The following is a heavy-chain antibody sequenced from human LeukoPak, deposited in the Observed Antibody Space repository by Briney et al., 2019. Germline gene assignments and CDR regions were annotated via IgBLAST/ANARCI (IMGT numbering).Heavy chain of an antibody. CDR2: ISYDGSNK. V-gene: IGHV3-30-3*01. J-gene: IGHJ4*02. D-gene: IGHD1-26*01. CDR1: GFTFSSYA. Sequence: GGSLRLSCAASGFTFSSYAMHWVRQAPGKGLEWVAVISYDGSNKYYADSVKGRFTISRDNSKNTLSLQMNSLRAEDTAVYYCARDKAPSGSFDYWGQGTLVTVSS. CDR3: ARDKAPSGSFDY.